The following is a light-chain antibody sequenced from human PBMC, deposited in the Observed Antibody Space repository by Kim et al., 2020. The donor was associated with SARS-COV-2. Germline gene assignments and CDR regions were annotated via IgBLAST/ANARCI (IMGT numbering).Light chain of an antibody. CDR1: NIGGKS. V-gene: IGLV3-21*04. J-gene: IGLJ2*01. Sequence: PGKPARITCGGNNIGGKSVHWYQPKPGQAPVLVIYYDSDRPSGIPERFSGSNSGNTATLTISRVEAGDEADYYCQVWDSSSDHVVFGGGTQLTVL. CDR3: QVWDSSSDHVV. CDR2: YDS.